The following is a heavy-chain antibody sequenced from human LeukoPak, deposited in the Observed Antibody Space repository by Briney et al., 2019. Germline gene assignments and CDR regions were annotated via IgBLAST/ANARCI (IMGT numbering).Heavy chain of an antibody. CDR3: ARDYKYAFDN. CDR1: GFTFSDYS. J-gene: IGHJ4*02. CDR2: IGIDSGNT. V-gene: IGHV3-48*01. D-gene: IGHD5-24*01. Sequence: GGSLRLSCAASGFTFSDYSMNWVRQAPGKGLEWISYIGIDSGNTNYADSVEGRFTISGDKAKNSLYLQMNSLRVEDTAMYYCARDYKYAFDNWGQGTLVTVSS.